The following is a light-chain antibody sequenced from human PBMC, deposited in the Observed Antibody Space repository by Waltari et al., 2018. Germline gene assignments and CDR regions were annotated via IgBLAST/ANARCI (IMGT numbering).Light chain of an antibody. CDR1: QDITTS. J-gene: IGKJ2*01. CDR3: QHYHSLPYT. CDR2: DAS. Sequence: DIQLTQSPSSLSAAVGDRVTITCQATQDITTSFSWFQQKPGKAPQLLIYDASSLQAGVPSRFSGTGSGTALSFTITSLQPEDSATYYCQHYHSLPYTFGRGTKLQIK. V-gene: IGKV1-33*01.